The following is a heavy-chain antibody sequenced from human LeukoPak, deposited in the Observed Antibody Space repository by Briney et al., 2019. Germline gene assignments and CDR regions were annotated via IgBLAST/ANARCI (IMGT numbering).Heavy chain of an antibody. CDR3: ARDREVRGVADFDY. J-gene: IGHJ4*02. CDR1: GGSISSSSYY. V-gene: IGHV4-39*07. CDR2: IYYSGST. D-gene: IGHD3-10*01. Sequence: PSETLSLTCTVSGGSISSSSYYWGWIRQPPGKGLEWIGSIYYSGSTYYNPSLEGRVTISVDTSKNQFSLKLSSVTAADTAVYYCARDREVRGVADFDYWGQGTLVTVSS.